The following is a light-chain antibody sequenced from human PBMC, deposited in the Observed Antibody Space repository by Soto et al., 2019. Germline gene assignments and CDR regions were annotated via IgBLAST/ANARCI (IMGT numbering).Light chain of an antibody. Sequence: EIVLTQSPATLSLSPGERATLSCRASQSVSSYLACYQQKPGQAPRRLIYDASNRATGIPARFSGSGSGTDFTLTISSIEPEDFAVYYCQQRSNWPPITFGQGTRLEIK. CDR3: QQRSNWPPIT. CDR1: QSVSSY. CDR2: DAS. J-gene: IGKJ5*01. V-gene: IGKV3-11*01.